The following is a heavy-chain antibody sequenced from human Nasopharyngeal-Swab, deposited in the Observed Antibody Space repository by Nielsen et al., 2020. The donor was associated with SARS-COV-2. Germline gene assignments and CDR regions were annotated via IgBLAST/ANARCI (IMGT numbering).Heavy chain of an antibody. CDR2: ISASGSFN. CDR3: AGRGISVSGDYYYYMDV. V-gene: IGHV3-48*03. CDR1: AFSFSSFE. Sequence: GESLKISCAASAFSFSSFEVNWVRQAPGKGLEWISYISASGSFNYYADSVKDRFTISRDNARKSLYLQMDSLRGEDTGVYYCAGRGISVSGDYYYYMDVWGKGTPVTVSS. D-gene: IGHD3-3*02. J-gene: IGHJ6*03.